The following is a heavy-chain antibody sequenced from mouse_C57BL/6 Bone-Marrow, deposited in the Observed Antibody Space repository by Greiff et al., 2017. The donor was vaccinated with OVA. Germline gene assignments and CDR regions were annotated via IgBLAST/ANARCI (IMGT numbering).Heavy chain of an antibody. J-gene: IGHJ2*01. CDR2: IYPRSGNT. CDR1: GYTFTSYG. D-gene: IGHD2-2*01. V-gene: IGHV1-81*01. Sequence: LQESGAELARPGASVKLSCKASGYTFTSYGISWVKQRTGQGLEWIGEIYPRSGNTYYNEKFKGKATLTADKSSSTAYMELRSLTSEDSAVYFCARGRGYPFDYWGQGTTLTVSS. CDR3: ARGRGYPFDY.